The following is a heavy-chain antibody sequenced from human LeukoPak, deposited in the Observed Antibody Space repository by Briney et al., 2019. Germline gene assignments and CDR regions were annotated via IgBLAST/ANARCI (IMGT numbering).Heavy chain of an antibody. D-gene: IGHD3-22*01. CDR1: GGTFSSYT. Sequence: ASVKVSCKASGGTFSSYTISWVRQAPGQGLEWMGRIIPILGIANYAQKFQGRVTITADKSTSTAYMELSSLRSEDTAVYYCARTLCDSSGYGGHNAFDIWGQGTMVTVSS. CDR2: IIPILGIA. J-gene: IGHJ3*02. V-gene: IGHV1-69*02. CDR3: ARTLCDSSGYGGHNAFDI.